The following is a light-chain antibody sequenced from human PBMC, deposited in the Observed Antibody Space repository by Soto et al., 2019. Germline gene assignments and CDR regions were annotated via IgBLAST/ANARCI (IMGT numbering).Light chain of an antibody. CDR3: NSYTSSSTYV. CDR1: SSDVGSYNY. J-gene: IGLJ1*01. Sequence: QSVLARPASVSGSPGQSITISCTGASSDVGSYNYVSWYQQHPGKAPKLMICEVSNRPSGVSHRFSGSKSGNTASLTISGLQAEDEADYYCNSYTSSSTYVFGTGTKVTVL. V-gene: IGLV2-14*01. CDR2: EVS.